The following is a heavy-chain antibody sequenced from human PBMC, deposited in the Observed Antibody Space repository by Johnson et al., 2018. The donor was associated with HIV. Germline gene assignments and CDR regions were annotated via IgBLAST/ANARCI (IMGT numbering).Heavy chain of an antibody. CDR1: GFTFSSYD. D-gene: IGHD6-13*01. Sequence: EVQLVESGGGLVQPGGSLRLSCAASGFTFSSYDMHWVRQATGKGLEWVSAISGSGGSTYYADSVKGRFTISRDNSKHTLYLQMNSLRAEDTAVYYCAKGKYSSSHVGAFDIWGQGTMVTVSS. CDR2: ISGSGGST. V-gene: IGHV3-23*04. CDR3: AKGKYSSSHVGAFDI. J-gene: IGHJ3*02.